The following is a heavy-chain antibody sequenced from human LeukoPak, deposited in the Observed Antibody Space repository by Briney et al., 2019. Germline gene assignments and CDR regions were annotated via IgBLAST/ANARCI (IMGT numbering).Heavy chain of an antibody. V-gene: IGHV4-34*01. CDR2: INHSGST. CDR1: GGSFSGYY. Sequence: PSETLSLTCAVYGGSFSGYYWSWIRQPPGKGLEWIGEINHSGSTSYNPSLKSRVTISVDTSKNQFSLKLSSVTAADTAVYYCAGGRIVVVGRNYYYYMDVWGKGTTVTVSS. CDR3: AGGRIVVVGRNYYYYMDV. J-gene: IGHJ6*03. D-gene: IGHD2-2*01.